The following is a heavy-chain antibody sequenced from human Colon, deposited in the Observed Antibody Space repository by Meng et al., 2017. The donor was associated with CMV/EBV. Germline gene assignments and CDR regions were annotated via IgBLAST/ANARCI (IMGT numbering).Heavy chain of an antibody. D-gene: IGHD3-10*01. V-gene: IGHV4-4*07. CDR1: GASITSYY. CDR2: VYISGNT. Sequence: VARRGPGPGLVTPSETLSPTCTVSGASITSYYWSWIRQPAGKGLEWIGRVYISGNTNYNPSLKSRVTMSIDTSKNQLSLNIRSVTAADTAVYYCARDSNLSGLAYWGQGTLVTVSS. J-gene: IGHJ4*02. CDR3: ARDSNLSGLAY.